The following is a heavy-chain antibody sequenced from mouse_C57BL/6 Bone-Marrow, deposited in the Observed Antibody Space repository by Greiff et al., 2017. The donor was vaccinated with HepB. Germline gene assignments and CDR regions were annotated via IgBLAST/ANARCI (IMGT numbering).Heavy chain of an antibody. CDR3: ARPNYYGSPFAY. CDR1: GYAFSSSW. Sequence: QVQLKQSGPELVKPGASVKISCKASGYAFSSSWMNWVKQRPGKGLEWIGRIYPGDGDTNYNGKFKGKATLTADKSSSTAYMQLSSLTSEDSAVYFCARPNYYGSPFAYWGQGTLVTVSA. V-gene: IGHV1-82*01. J-gene: IGHJ3*01. D-gene: IGHD1-1*01. CDR2: IYPGDGDT.